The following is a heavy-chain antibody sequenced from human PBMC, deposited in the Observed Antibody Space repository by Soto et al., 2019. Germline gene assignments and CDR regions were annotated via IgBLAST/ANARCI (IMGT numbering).Heavy chain of an antibody. CDR2: IDWDDDK. D-gene: IGHD1-1*01. CDR3: ARVPTESGIRTIYYYYYVMYV. Sequence: GSGPTLVNPTQTLTLTCTFSGFSLSTSGMYVSWIRQPPGKALEWLALIDWDDDKYYSTSLKTRLTISKDTSKNQVVLTMTNMDPVDTATYYCARVPTESGIRTIYYYYYVMYVWGQGTTVTVSS. V-gene: IGHV2-70*01. CDR1: GFSLSTSGMY. J-gene: IGHJ6*02.